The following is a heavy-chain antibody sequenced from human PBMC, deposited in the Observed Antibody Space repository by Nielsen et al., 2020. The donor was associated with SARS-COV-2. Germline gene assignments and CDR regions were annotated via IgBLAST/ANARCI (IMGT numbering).Heavy chain of an antibody. CDR1: GGSISSSSYY. CDR3: ARRARYFDY. Sequence: SETLSLACTVSGGSISSSSYYWGWIRQPPGKGLEWIGSIYYSGSTYYNPSLKSRVTISVDTSKNQFSLKLSSVTAADTAVYYCARRARYFDYWGQGTLVTVSS. V-gene: IGHV4-39*01. CDR2: IYYSGST. J-gene: IGHJ4*02.